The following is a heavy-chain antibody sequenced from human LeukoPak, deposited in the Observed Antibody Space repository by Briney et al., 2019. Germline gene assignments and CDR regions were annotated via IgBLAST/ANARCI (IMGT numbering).Heavy chain of an antibody. CDR1: GGSVSGYY. J-gene: IGHJ4*02. V-gene: IGHV4-59*02. CDR3: ARIHRYCSGGACYVLDN. Sequence: SETLSLTCVVSGGSVSGYYWGWIRQPPGRGLEWIGYVYYSGSTNYNPSFKSRITISVDTSRNQLSLQLSSVTAADTAVYYCARIHRYCSGGACYVLDNWGQGTWSPSPQ. CDR2: VYYSGST. D-gene: IGHD2-15*01.